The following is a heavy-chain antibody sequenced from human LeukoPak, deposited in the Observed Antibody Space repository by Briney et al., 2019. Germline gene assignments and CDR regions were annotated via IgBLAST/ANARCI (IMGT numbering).Heavy chain of an antibody. CDR2: IRSKANSYAT. CDR1: GFTFSGSA. J-gene: IGHJ4*02. D-gene: IGHD6-19*01. CDR3: IRRAVAGTL. Sequence: GGSLRLSCAASGFTFSGSAMHWVRQASGKGLEWVGRIRSKANSYATAYAASVKGRFTISRDDSKNTAYLQMNSLKTEDTAVYYCIRRAVAGTLWGQGTLVTVSS. V-gene: IGHV3-73*01.